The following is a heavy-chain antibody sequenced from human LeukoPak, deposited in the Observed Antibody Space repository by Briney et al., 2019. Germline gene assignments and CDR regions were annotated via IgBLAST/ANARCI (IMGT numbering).Heavy chain of an antibody. Sequence: NPSETLSLTCTVSGASISDYYYSWIRQPPGKGLEWIGYIYYSGSTNYNPSLQSRVTISVDTSKNQFSLRLSSVTAADTAVYYCARGADFWSGYSGLYYFDYWGQGTLVTVSS. CDR1: GASISDYY. V-gene: IGHV4-59*01. J-gene: IGHJ4*02. D-gene: IGHD3-3*01. CDR2: IYYSGST. CDR3: ARGADFWSGYSGLYYFDY.